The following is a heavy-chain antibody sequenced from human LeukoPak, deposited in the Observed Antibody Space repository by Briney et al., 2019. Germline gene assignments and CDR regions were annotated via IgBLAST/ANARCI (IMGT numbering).Heavy chain of an antibody. D-gene: IGHD3-9*01. CDR2: IYYSGST. J-gene: IGHJ5*02. Sequence: SETLSLTCIVSGGSISSSSYYWGWIRQPPGTGLEWIGSIYYSGSTYYNPSLKSRVTISVDTSKNQFSLKLSSVTAADTAVYYCARRNVLRYFDWLLFSYWFDPWGQGTLVTVSS. CDR3: ARRNVLRYFDWLLFSYWFDP. V-gene: IGHV4-39*01. CDR1: GGSISSSSYY.